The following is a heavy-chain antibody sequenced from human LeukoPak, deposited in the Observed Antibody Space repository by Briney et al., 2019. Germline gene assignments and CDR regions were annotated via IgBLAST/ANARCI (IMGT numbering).Heavy chain of an antibody. CDR1: GFSISSGFY. CDR3: ARAREPLIYTYYFEY. CDR2: VYHSGST. V-gene: IGHV4-38-2*02. Sequence: SETLSLTCSVSGFSISSGFYWGWIRQPPGKGLEWIGRVYHSGSTYYDPSLKSRVTISVDTSRNQFSLKLSSVTAADTAVYYCARAREPLIYTYYFEYWGQGTLVTVSS. D-gene: IGHD1-14*01. J-gene: IGHJ4*02.